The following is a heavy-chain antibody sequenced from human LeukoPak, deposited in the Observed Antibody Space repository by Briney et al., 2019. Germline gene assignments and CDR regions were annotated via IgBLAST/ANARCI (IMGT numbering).Heavy chain of an antibody. CDR1: GFSISSGFY. CDR3: ARAREPLIYTYYFEY. CDR2: VYHSGST. V-gene: IGHV4-38-2*02. Sequence: SETLSLTCSVSGFSISSGFYWGWIRQPPGKGLEWIGRVYHSGSTYYDPSLKSRVTISVDTSRNQFSLKLSSVTAADTAVYYCARAREPLIYTYYFEYWGQGTLVTVSS. D-gene: IGHD1-14*01. J-gene: IGHJ4*02.